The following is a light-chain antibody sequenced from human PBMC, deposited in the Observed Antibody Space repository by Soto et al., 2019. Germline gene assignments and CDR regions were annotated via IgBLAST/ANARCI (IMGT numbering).Light chain of an antibody. CDR3: QQYIDLPRT. V-gene: IGKV3-11*01. J-gene: IGKJ1*01. Sequence: EIVLTQSPGALSLSPGDRAALSCRASQNVRFYLAWYQQKPGQAPRLLMYDASNRATDIPARFSSSGSGTDFTLTISSLEPEDFAVYYCQQYIDLPRTFGQGTRLEIK. CDR2: DAS. CDR1: QNVRFY.